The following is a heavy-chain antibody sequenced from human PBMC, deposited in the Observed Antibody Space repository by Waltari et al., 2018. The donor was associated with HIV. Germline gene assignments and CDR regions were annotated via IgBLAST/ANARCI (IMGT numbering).Heavy chain of an antibody. V-gene: IGHV3-74*01. CDR3: ARGSGYYYFDY. D-gene: IGHD3-22*01. CDR2: MSTDGNSE. Sequence: EVQLVESGGGLVQPGGPLRLSCAASGFTFSSYWMHWVRHVPGKGLEWILGMSTDGNSERCADSVKGRFTISRDNIKNTLYLQMSSLRVEDTAVYYCARGSGYYYFDYWGQGTRVTVSS. CDR1: GFTFSSYW. J-gene: IGHJ4*02.